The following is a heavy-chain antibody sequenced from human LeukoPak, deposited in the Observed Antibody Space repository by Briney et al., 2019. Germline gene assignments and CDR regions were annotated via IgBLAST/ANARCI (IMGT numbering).Heavy chain of an antibody. V-gene: IGHV1-69*04. CDR3: ARDGGNSSDY. J-gene: IGHJ4*02. CDR1: GGTFSSYA. CDR2: IIPILGIA. D-gene: IGHD4-23*01. Sequence: GASVKVSCKASGGTFSSYAISWVRQAPGQGLEWMGRIIPILGIANYTQKFQGRVTITADKSTSTAYMELSSLRSEDTAVYYCARDGGNSSDYWGQGTLVTVSS.